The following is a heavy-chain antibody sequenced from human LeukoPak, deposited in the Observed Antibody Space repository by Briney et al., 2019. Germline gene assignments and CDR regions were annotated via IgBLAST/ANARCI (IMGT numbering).Heavy chain of an antibody. V-gene: IGHV1-8*01. CDR1: GYTFTSYD. CDR3: ARAASRDILTGYYIRY. D-gene: IGHD3-9*01. CDR2: MNPNSGNT. J-gene: IGHJ4*02. Sequence: ASVKVSYKASGYTFTSYDINWVRQATGQGLEWMGWMNPNSGNTGYAQKFQGRVTMTRNTSISTAYMELSSLRSEDTAVYYCARAASRDILTGYYIRYWGQGTLVTVSS.